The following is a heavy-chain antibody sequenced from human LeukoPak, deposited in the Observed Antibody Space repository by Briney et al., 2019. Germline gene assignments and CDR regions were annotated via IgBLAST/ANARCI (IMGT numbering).Heavy chain of an antibody. CDR2: IIPIFGTA. CDR3: AGDIVVVVAATSTYYYGMDV. V-gene: IGHV1-69*13. J-gene: IGHJ6*02. CDR1: GGTFSSYA. Sequence: GASVKVSCKASGGTFSSYAISWVRQAPGQGLEWMGGIIPIFGTANYAQKFQGRVTITADESTSTAYMELSSLRSEDTAVYYCAGDIVVVVAATSTYYYGMDVWGQGTTVTVSS. D-gene: IGHD2-15*01.